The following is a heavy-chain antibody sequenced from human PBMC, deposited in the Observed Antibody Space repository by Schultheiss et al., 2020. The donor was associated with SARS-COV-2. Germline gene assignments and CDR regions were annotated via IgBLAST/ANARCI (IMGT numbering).Heavy chain of an antibody. Sequence: GGSLRLSCAASGFTFSTYAMYWVRQSPGKGLEWVAVISYDVSSKYYADSVTGRFTISRDNSKNTVHMQMNSLRVEDTAVYYCARDGLNAFDIWGQGTMVTVSS. CDR1: GFTFSTYA. CDR2: ISYDVSSK. J-gene: IGHJ3*02. D-gene: IGHD3/OR15-3a*01. CDR3: ARDGLNAFDI. V-gene: IGHV3-30*01.